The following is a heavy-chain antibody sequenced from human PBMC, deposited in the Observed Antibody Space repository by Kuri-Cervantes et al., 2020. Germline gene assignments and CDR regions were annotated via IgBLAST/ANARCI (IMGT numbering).Heavy chain of an antibody. Sequence: SLKISCAASGFTFDDYAMHWVRQAPGKGLEWVSGISWNSGSIGYADSVKGRFTISRDNAKNSLYLQMNSLRAEDTALYYCAKDGADWELGYYYGMDVWGQGTTVTVSS. D-gene: IGHD1-26*01. V-gene: IGHV3-9*01. J-gene: IGHJ6*02. CDR1: GFTFDDYA. CDR2: ISWNSGSI. CDR3: AKDGADWELGYYYGMDV.